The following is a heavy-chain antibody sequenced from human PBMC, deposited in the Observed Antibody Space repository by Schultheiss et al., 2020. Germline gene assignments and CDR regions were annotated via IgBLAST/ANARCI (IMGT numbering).Heavy chain of an antibody. CDR2: IYYSGST. Sequence: LRLSCTVSGGSISSGGYYWSWIRQHPGKGLEWIGYIYYSGSTYYNPSLKSRVTISVDTSKNQFSLKLSSVTAADTAVYYCARGDCSGGSCYPGYWFDPWGQGTLVTVSS. D-gene: IGHD2-15*01. J-gene: IGHJ5*02. V-gene: IGHV4-31*03. CDR1: GGSISSGGYY. CDR3: ARGDCSGGSCYPGYWFDP.